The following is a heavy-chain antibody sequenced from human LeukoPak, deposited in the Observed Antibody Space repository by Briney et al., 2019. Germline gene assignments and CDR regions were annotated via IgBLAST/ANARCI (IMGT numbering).Heavy chain of an antibody. V-gene: IGHV3-23*01. Sequence: GGSLRLSCAASGFTFSSYAMSWVRRAPGKGLEWVSAISGSGGSTYYADSVKGRFTISRDNSKNTLYLQMNSLRAEDTAVYYCANTRDLGATTDFDYWGQGTLVTVCS. CDR2: ISGSGGST. CDR1: GFTFSSYA. D-gene: IGHD1-26*01. J-gene: IGHJ4*02. CDR3: ANTRDLGATTDFDY.